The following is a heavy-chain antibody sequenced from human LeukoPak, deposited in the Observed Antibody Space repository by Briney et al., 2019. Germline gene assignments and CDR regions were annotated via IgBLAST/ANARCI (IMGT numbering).Heavy chain of an antibody. D-gene: IGHD3-16*01. CDR2: IIPILGIA. CDR3: AXXLGTTWDYYYGMDV. CDR1: GGTFSSYA. Sequence: GASVKVSCKASGGTFSSYAISWVRQAPGQGLEWMGRIIPILGIANYAQKFQGRVTITADKSTSTAYMELSSLRSEDTAVYYCAXXLGTTWDYYYGMDVWGQGTTVTVSS. J-gene: IGHJ6*02. V-gene: IGHV1-69*04.